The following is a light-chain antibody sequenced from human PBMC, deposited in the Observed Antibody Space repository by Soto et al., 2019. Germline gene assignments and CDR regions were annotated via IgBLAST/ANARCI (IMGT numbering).Light chain of an antibody. J-gene: IGKJ1*01. CDR2: KVS. CDR3: MQGISFT. V-gene: IGKV2-30*01. Sequence: IVLTQSPLSLSVTLGQPASISCRSSRSLVYSDGNTYLNWFHQRPGQSPRRLIHKVSNRDSGVPDRFSGSGSDTDFTLSISRVEADDVGVFYCMQGISFTFGQGTKVDI. CDR1: RSLVYSDGNTY.